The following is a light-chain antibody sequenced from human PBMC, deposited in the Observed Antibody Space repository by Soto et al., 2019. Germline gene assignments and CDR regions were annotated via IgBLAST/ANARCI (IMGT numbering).Light chain of an antibody. CDR3: QQYYTTPRT. Sequence: DLVMTQSPDSLTVSLGERATVNCKSSQSXLDSPNNKNDLSWYQQKPGQPPKLLIYWASTRQSGVPDRFSGSGSGTDFTLTVSSLQAEDVAVYYCQQYYTTPRTFGGGTKVDIK. CDR2: WAS. CDR1: QSXLDSPNNKND. V-gene: IGKV4-1*01. J-gene: IGKJ4*01.